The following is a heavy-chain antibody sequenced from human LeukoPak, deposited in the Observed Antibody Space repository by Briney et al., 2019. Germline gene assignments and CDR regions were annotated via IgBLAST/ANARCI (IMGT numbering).Heavy chain of an antibody. J-gene: IGHJ4*02. Sequence: PSETLSLTCTASGGSISSYYWSGIRQPPGKGLEWIGYIYYSGSTNYIPSLKSRVTISVDTSKNQFSLKLSSVTAADTAVYYCARQGYSPLDYFDYWGQGTLVTVSS. D-gene: IGHD5-18*01. CDR1: GGSISSYY. CDR2: IYYSGST. CDR3: ARQGYSPLDYFDY. V-gene: IGHV4-59*08.